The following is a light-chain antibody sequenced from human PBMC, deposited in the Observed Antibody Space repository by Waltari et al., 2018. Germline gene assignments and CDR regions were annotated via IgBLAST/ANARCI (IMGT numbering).Light chain of an antibody. CDR3: CSYAGSSTWV. J-gene: IGLJ3*02. Sequence: HSALAQPPSVSWSPGLSTTSSSAGTSSVYGRFNLFSWYQQHPGKAPKLMIYEGSKRPSGVSNRFSGSKSGNTASLTISGLQAEDEADYYCCSYAGSSTWVFGGGTKLTVL. CDR1: SSVYGRFNL. V-gene: IGLV2-23*01. CDR2: EGS.